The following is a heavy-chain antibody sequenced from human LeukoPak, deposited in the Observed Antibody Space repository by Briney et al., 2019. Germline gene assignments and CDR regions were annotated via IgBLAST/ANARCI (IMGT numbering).Heavy chain of an antibody. Sequence: ASVKVSCKASGYTFTGYYMHWVRQAPGQGVEWMGWINPNSGGTNYAQKVQGRVTMTRDTSISTAYMELSRLRSDDTAVYYCARDLFGVAYYFDYWGQGTLVTVSS. D-gene: IGHD3-3*01. V-gene: IGHV1-2*02. CDR1: GYTFTGYY. J-gene: IGHJ4*02. CDR2: INPNSGGT. CDR3: ARDLFGVAYYFDY.